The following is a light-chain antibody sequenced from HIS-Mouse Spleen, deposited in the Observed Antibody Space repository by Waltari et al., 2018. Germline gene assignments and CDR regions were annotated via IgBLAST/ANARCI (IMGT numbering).Light chain of an antibody. CDR1: SSDVGGYNY. CDR3: SSYTSSSTRV. CDR2: EVS. V-gene: IGLV2-14*01. Sequence: QSALTQPASVSGSPGQSITISCTRTSSDVGGYNYVPWYQQHPGKAPKLMIYEVSNRPSGVSNRFSGSKSGNTASLTISGLQAEDEADYYCSSYTSSSTRVFGGGTKLTVL. J-gene: IGLJ3*02.